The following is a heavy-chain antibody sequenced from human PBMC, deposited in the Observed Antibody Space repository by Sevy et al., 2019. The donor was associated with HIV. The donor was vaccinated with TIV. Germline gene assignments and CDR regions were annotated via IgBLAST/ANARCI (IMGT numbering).Heavy chain of an antibody. V-gene: IGHV3-21*06. CDR2: ISGSSNYL. J-gene: IGHJ4*02. CDR3: ATGPPDGSYDYFDY. Sequence: GGSLRLSCAASGFTFSRFGMHWVRQAPGKGLEWVSSISGSSNYLYYAESLKGRFIISRDNAKNTLYLQMNSLRADDTAVYYCATGPPDGSYDYFDYWGQGTLVTVSS. D-gene: IGHD1-26*01. CDR1: GFTFSRFG.